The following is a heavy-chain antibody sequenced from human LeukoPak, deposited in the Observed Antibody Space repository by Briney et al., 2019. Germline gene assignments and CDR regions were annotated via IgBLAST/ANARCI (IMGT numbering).Heavy chain of an antibody. J-gene: IGHJ4*02. CDR2: INPNSGGT. CDR1: GYTFTGYY. V-gene: IGHV1-2*02. Sequence: ASVKVSCTASGYTFTGYYMHWLRHAPGQGLEWMGWINPNSGGTNYAQKFQGRVTLTRDTSISTAYMELNRLTSDDTAVFYCARAIFVGYSGFDYWGQGTLITVSS. CDR3: ARAIFVGYSGFDY. D-gene: IGHD1-26*01.